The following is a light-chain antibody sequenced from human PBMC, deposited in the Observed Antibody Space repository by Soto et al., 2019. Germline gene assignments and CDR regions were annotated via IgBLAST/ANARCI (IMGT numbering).Light chain of an antibody. Sequence: DIQMTQSPSSLSASVGDRVTITCRASQSISSYLNWYQQKPGKAPKLLIYAASSLQSGVPSRFSGSGSGTDFTLTIRSLQPEDFATYYCQQYNSYSWTVGQGTKVDIK. CDR1: QSISSY. CDR3: QQYNSYSWT. J-gene: IGKJ1*01. CDR2: AAS. V-gene: IGKV1-39*01.